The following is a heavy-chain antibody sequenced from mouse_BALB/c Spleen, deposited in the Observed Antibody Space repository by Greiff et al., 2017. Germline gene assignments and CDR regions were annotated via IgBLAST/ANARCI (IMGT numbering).Heavy chain of an antibody. Sequence: VQGVESGPGLVAPSQSLSITCTVSGFSLTSHGVHWVRQPPGKGLEWLGVIWAGGSTNYNSALMSRLSISKNNTKSQVFLRMNSLQTDDTAMYYCARESLYGNSFAYWGQGTLVTVSA. CDR3: ARESLYGNSFAY. CDR1: GFSLTSHG. V-gene: IGHV2-9*02. D-gene: IGHD2-1*01. CDR2: IWAGGST. J-gene: IGHJ3*01.